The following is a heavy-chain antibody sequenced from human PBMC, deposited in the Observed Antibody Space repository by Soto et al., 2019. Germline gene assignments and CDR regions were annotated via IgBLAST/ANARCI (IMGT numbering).Heavy chain of an antibody. CDR1: GGSISSSSYY. CDR2: IYYSGST. V-gene: IGHV4-39*01. CDR3: ARSMTTVVTLDY. J-gene: IGHJ4*02. D-gene: IGHD4-17*01. Sequence: QLQLQESGPGLVKPSETLSLTCTVSGGSISSSSYYWGWIRQPPGKGLEWIGSIYYSGSTYYNPSLKSRVTISADTSKNQSPLKLSSVTAADTAVYYCARSMTTVVTLDYWGQGTLVTVSS.